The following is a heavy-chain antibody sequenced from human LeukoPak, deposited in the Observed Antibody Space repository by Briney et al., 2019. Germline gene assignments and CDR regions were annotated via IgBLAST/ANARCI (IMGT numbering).Heavy chain of an antibody. V-gene: IGHV4-4*07. Sequence: SETLSLTCTVSGGSISSYYWSWIRQPAGKGLEWIGRIYTSGSTNYNPSLESRVTMSVDTSKNQFSLKLSSVTAADTAVYYCARVNYYDSSGRGAFDIWGQGTMVTVSS. D-gene: IGHD3-22*01. J-gene: IGHJ3*02. CDR3: ARVNYYDSSGRGAFDI. CDR2: IYTSGST. CDR1: GGSISSYY.